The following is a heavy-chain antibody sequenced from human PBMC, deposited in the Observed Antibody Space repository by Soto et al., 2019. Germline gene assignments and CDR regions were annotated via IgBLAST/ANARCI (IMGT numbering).Heavy chain of an antibody. CDR1: GYTFTGHY. D-gene: IGHD1-26*01. V-gene: IGHV1-2*02. CDR3: GRGRSGQIVVFY. CDR2: IGPESGAT. Sequence: VSVKVSCKASGYTFTGHYIHWVRQAPEQGPEWMGEIGPESGATGYAQKFQGRVTMTRDMSITTVYMELNNLSPDDTAVYYCGRGRSGQIVVFYWGQGTPVTVSS. J-gene: IGHJ4*02.